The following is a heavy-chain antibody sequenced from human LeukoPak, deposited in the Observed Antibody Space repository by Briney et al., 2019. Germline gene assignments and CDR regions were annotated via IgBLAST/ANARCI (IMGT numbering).Heavy chain of an antibody. CDR2: VYYSGST. V-gene: IGHV4-30-4*08. D-gene: IGHD6-19*01. J-gene: IGHJ4*02. CDR3: ARDPGYSSGWVFDY. Sequence: SQTLSLTCTVSGGSIGSGDYYWSWIRQPPGKGLEWIGYVYYSGSTYYNPSLKSRVTISVDTSKNQFTLKLSSVTAADTAVYYCARDPGYSSGWVFDYWDQGTLVTVSA. CDR1: GGSIGSGDYY.